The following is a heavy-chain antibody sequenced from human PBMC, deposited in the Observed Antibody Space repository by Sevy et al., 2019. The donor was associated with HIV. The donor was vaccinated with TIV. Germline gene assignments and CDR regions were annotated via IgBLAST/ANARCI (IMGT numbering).Heavy chain of an antibody. J-gene: IGHJ4*02. V-gene: IGHV3-7*01. CDR3: ARAQQVTMIVVIGGLYFDF. Sequence: EGSLRLSCAASGFTFSSYWMTWVRQAPGKGLEWVANIKQDMSEKYYADSVKGRFTISRDNARNSLYLQMESLRAEDTAVYYCARAQQVTMIVVIGGLYFDFWGQGTLVTVSS. CDR2: IKQDMSEK. D-gene: IGHD3-22*01. CDR1: GFTFSSYW.